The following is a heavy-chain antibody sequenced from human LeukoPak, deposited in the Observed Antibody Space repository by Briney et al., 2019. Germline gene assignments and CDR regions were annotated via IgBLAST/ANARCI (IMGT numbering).Heavy chain of an antibody. CDR3: ARDNEQWLAIYYYYGMDV. D-gene: IGHD6-19*01. J-gene: IGHJ6*02. V-gene: IGHV3-33*01. CDR2: IWYDGSNK. CDR1: GFTFSSYG. Sequence: GRSLRLSCAASGFTFSSYGMHWVRQAPGKGLEWVAVIWYDGSNKYYADSVKGRFTISRDNSKNTLYLQMNSPRAEDTAVYYCARDNEQWLAIYYYYGMDVWGQGTTVTVSS.